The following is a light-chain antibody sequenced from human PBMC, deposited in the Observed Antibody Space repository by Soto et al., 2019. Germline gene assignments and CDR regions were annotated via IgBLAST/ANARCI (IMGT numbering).Light chain of an antibody. CDR3: QQSYSTPRT. Sequence: DIQMTQSPSSLSASVGDRVTITCRVSQSISSYLNWYQQKPGKAPKLLIYATSNLQSGVPSRFSGSGSGTDFTLTISSLQPEDFATYYCQQSYSTPRTVGQGTKLEIK. V-gene: IGKV1-39*01. CDR1: QSISSY. J-gene: IGKJ2*01. CDR2: ATS.